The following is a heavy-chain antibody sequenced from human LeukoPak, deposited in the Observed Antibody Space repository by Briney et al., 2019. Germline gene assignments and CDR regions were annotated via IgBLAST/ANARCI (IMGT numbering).Heavy chain of an antibody. J-gene: IGHJ4*02. CDR2: ISRRDDYT. CDR1: GFAFSSYA. V-gene: IGHV3-23*01. Sequence: QPGGSLRLSCAASGFAFSSYAMSWVRQPPGKGLEWVSVISRRDDYTYYADSVKGWFTISRDNSKNTLYLQMNTLRAEDTAVYYCANDYRSGSFHDFWGQGTLVTVSS. CDR3: ANDYRSGSFHDF. D-gene: IGHD3-10*01.